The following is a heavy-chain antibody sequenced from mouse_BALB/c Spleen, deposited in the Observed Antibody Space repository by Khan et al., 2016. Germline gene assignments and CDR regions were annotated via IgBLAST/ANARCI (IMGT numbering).Heavy chain of an antibody. Sequence: EVQLQESGPGLVKPSQSLSLTCTVTGYSITSDYAWNWIRQFPGNKLEWMGYISYSCSTSYNPSLKSRISITRDTSKNQFFLQLNSVTTEDTATYSCAGSDGNYVDYFDCWSQGTTLTVSS. CDR3: AGSDGNYVDYFDC. CDR2: ISYSCST. J-gene: IGHJ2*01. D-gene: IGHD2-1*01. CDR1: GYSITSDYA. V-gene: IGHV3-2*02.